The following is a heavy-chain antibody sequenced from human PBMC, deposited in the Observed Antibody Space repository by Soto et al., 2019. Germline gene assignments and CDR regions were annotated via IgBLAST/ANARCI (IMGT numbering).Heavy chain of an antibody. Sequence: ASVKVSCKASGYTFTGYYMHWVRQAPGQGLEWMGWINPNSGGTNYAQKFQGWVTMTRDTSISTAYMELSSLRAEDTAVYYCARDGAYYGSGSQLNDDYWGQGTLVTVSS. CDR2: INPNSGGT. D-gene: IGHD3-10*01. J-gene: IGHJ4*02. CDR3: ARDGAYYGSGSQLNDDY. CDR1: GYTFTGYY. V-gene: IGHV1-2*04.